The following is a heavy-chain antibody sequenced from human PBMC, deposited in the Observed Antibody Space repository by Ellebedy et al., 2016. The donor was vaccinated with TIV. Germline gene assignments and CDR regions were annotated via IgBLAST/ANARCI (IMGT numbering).Heavy chain of an antibody. CDR3: VTGNGWYNWFDP. CDR2: IYGTA. V-gene: IGHV4-39*01. Sequence: MPSETLSLTCTVPGDSIRNSRYYWGWIRQPPGKGLEYIGSIYGTAYYNPSLKSRVTISVDTSKNQFSLSLASVTAADTAVYYCVTGNGWYNWFDPWGQGTLVTVSS. D-gene: IGHD6-19*01. CDR1: GDSIRNSRYY. J-gene: IGHJ5*02.